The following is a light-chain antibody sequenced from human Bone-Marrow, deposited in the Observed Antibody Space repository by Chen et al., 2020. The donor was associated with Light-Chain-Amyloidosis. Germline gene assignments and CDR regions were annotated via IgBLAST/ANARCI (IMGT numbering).Light chain of an antibody. CDR1: QTISSNY. CDR2: GSS. CDR3: QQYGTSPLT. Sequence: EIVLTQSPGTLSLSPGEGANLSCRASQTISSNYLTWYQQKFGQAPRLRIYGSSSGATGFPDRFTGSGSGTDFTLTINRLEPEDFAMYYCQQYGTSPLTFGGGTKVEIK. V-gene: IGKV3-20*01. J-gene: IGKJ4*01.